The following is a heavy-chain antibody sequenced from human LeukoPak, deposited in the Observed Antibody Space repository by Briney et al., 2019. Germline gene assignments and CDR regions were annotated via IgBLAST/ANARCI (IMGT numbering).Heavy chain of an antibody. D-gene: IGHD1-26*01. CDR3: ARLTGSYYDY. V-gene: IGHV4-39*07. CDR1: GGSFSIPDYTYY. J-gene: IGHJ4*02. Sequence: NPSATLSLTCTISGGSFSIPDYTYYWGWIRQPPGKGLEWIGSIYDSGSTYYNSSLKSRVTISLDTSKNLFSLKLTSVTAADTAVYYCARLTGSYYDYWGQGTLVTVSS. CDR2: IYDSGST.